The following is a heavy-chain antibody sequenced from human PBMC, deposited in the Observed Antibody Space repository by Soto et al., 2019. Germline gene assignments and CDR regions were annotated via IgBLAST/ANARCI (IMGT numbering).Heavy chain of an antibody. V-gene: IGHV1-3*01. Sequence: ASVKVSCKASGYTFTSYAMHWVRQAPGQRLEWMGWINAGNGNTKYSQKFQGRVTITRDTSASTAYMELSGLRSEDTAVYYCAREGTYYDILTGYYIDYDSSGFMANWGQGTLVTVSS. CDR2: INAGNGNT. J-gene: IGHJ4*02. CDR1: GYTFTSYA. D-gene: IGHD3-9*01. CDR3: AREGTYYDILTGYYIDYDSSGFMAN.